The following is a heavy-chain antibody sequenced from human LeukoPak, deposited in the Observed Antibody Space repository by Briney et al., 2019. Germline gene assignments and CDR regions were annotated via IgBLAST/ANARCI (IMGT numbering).Heavy chain of an antibody. CDR3: AREYRPPYSGSSETSNWFDP. CDR2: ISAYNGNT. Sequence: GASVKVSCKASGYTFTSYGISWVRQAPGQGLEWMGWISAYNGNTNYAQKLQGRVTMTTDTSTSTAYMELRSLRSDDTAVYYCAREYRPPYSGSSETSNWFDPWGQGTLVTVSS. J-gene: IGHJ5*02. D-gene: IGHD6-6*01. V-gene: IGHV1-18*01. CDR1: GYTFTSYG.